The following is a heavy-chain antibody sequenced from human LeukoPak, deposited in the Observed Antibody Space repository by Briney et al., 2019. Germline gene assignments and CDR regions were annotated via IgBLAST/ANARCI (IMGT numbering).Heavy chain of an antibody. Sequence: ASVKVSCKASGNTFSGYYIHWVRQAPGQGLEYMGWIYPYSGGTNYAQNFQGRVTMTRDTSISTAYMELSRLTSDDTAVYYCARGSSGYIAEFWGQGPLV. V-gene: IGHV1-2*02. CDR3: ARGSSGYIAEF. J-gene: IGHJ4*02. CDR1: GNTFSGYY. D-gene: IGHD3-22*01. CDR2: IYPYSGGT.